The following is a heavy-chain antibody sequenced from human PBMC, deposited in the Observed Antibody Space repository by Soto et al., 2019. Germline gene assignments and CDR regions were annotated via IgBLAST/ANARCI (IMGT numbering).Heavy chain of an antibody. CDR3: AHRLTPPRPSYGSGSSSGGRIDAFDI. D-gene: IGHD3-10*01. V-gene: IGHV2-5*01. CDR2: IYWNDDK. Sequence: SGPTLVQPTQTLTLTCTFSGFSLSTSGVGVGWIRQPPGKALEWLALIYWNDDKRYSPSLKSRLTITKDTSKNQVVLTMTNMDPVDTATYYCAHRLTPPRPSYGSGSSSGGRIDAFDIWGQGTMVTVSS. CDR1: GFSLSTSGVG. J-gene: IGHJ3*02.